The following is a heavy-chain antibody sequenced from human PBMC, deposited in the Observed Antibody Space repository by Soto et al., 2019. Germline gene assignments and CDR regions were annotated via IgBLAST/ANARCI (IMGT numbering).Heavy chain of an antibody. J-gene: IGHJ4*02. D-gene: IGHD2-2*01. CDR1: GFTCSSYA. CDR3: ARGPSSLTRFDY. V-gene: IGHV3-30-3*01. CDR2: ISYDGSNK. Sequence: GGALRLSCAASGFTCSSYAMHWVRQAPGKGLEWVAGISYDGSNKYYADSVKGRFTISRDNSKNTLYLQMNSLRAEDTAVYYCARGPSSLTRFDYWGQGTLVTVSS.